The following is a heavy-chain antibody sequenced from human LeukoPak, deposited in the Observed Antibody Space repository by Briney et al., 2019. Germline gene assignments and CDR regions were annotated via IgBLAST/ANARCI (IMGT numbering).Heavy chain of an antibody. D-gene: IGHD6-13*01. CDR1: GYTFTSYG. J-gene: IGHJ4*02. Sequence: ASVKVSCKASGYTFTSYGISWVRQAPGQGLEWMGWISAYNGNTNYAQKLQGRVTMTTDTSTSTAYMELRSLRSDDTAVYYCARDRSIAAAGPYDYWGQGTLVTVSS. V-gene: IGHV1-18*01. CDR2: ISAYNGNT. CDR3: ARDRSIAAAGPYDY.